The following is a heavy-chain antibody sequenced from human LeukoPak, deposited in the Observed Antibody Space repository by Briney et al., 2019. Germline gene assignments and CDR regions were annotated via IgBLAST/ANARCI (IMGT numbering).Heavy chain of an antibody. V-gene: IGHV3-7*01. J-gene: IGHJ4*02. Sequence: AGGSLRLSCAASGFTFSSYAMSWVRQAPGKGLEWVANIKDDGRQKYYVDSVKGRFTISRDNAKSSLYLQMNSLRAEDTAVYYCARDQSRGWDCWGQGTLVTVSS. CDR1: GFTFSSYA. CDR2: IKDDGRQK. CDR3: ARDQSRGWDC. D-gene: IGHD2-15*01.